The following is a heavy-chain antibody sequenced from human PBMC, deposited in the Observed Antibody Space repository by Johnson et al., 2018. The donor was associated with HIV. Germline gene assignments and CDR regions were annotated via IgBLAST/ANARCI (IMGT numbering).Heavy chain of an antibody. CDR2: IKSKTDDGTT. J-gene: IGHJ3*02. V-gene: IGHV3-15*01. Sequence: VQLMESGGGLVKPGGSLRLSCAASGSTFRNAWMSWVRRAPGKGLEWVGRIKSKTDDGTTDYSVPVKGRFTISRDDSKNTLYLQMNSLKSEDTALYYCATGDMPAFDIWGQGTMVTVSS. CDR1: GSTFRNAW. CDR3: ATGDMPAFDI. D-gene: IGHD3-16*01.